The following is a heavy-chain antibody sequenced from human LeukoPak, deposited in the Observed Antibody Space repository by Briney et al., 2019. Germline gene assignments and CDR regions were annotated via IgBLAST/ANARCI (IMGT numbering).Heavy chain of an antibody. CDR3: ARDGLIRGDYFDY. D-gene: IGHD2-15*01. CDR2: ISSSSSYI. CDR1: GFTFSSYS. V-gene: IGHV3-21*01. Sequence: GGSLRLSCAASGFTFSSYSMNWVRQAPGKGLEWVLSISSSSSYIYYADSVKGRFTISRDNAKNSLYLQMNSLRAEDTAVYYCARDGLIRGDYFDYWGQGTLVTVSS. J-gene: IGHJ4*02.